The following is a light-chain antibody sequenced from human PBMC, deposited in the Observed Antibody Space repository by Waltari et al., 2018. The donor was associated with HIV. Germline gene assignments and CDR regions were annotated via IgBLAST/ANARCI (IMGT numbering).Light chain of an antibody. V-gene: IGKV1D-12*01. J-gene: IGKJ5*01. Sequence: DIRMTPSPSYVSASVGARNTITCRATQAIATWLAWYQQRPGKAPKLLIHGASNLQGGVPSRFRGSGSGTTFTLTVTKLQPEDFAIYFCQQTNSFPITFGQGTRLDNK. CDR3: QQTNSFPIT. CDR1: QAIATW. CDR2: GAS.